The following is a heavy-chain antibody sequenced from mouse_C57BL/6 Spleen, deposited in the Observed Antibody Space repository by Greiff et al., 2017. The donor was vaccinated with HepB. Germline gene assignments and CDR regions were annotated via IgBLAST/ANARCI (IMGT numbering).Heavy chain of an antibody. Sequence: QVQLQQSGAELVMPGASVKLSCMASGYTFTSYWMHWVKQRPGQGLEWIGEIDPSDSYTNYNQKFKGKSTLTVDKSSSTAYMQRSSLTSEDSAVYYCARHLDSAAAYWGQGTLVTVSA. V-gene: IGHV1-69*01. D-gene: IGHD3-2*02. CDR1: GYTFTSYW. J-gene: IGHJ3*01. CDR2: IDPSDSYT. CDR3: ARHLDSAAAY.